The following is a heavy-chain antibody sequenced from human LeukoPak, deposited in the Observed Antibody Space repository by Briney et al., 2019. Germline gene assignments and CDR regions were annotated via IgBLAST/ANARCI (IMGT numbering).Heavy chain of an antibody. CDR3: ARDLYSGSGNYYYYYGMDV. V-gene: IGHV3-33*01. CDR2: IWYDGSNK. D-gene: IGHD6-6*01. CDR1: GFTFSSYG. J-gene: IGHJ6*02. Sequence: GGSLGLSCAASGFTFSSYGMHWVRQAPGKGLEWVAVIWYDGSNKYYADSVKGRFTISRDNSKNTLYLQMNSLRAEDTAVYYCARDLYSGSGNYYYYYGMDVWGQGTTVTVSS.